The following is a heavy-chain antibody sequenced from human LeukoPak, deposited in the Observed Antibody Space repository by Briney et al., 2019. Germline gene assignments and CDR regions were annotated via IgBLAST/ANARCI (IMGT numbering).Heavy chain of an antibody. J-gene: IGHJ3*02. V-gene: IGHV3-15*01. CDR3: TTAESQIVGATRSDAFDI. CDR2: IKSKTDGGTT. Sequence: GGSLRLSCAASGFTFSNAWMSWVRQAPGKGLEGVGRIKSKTDGGTTDYAAPVKGRFTISRDDSKNTLYLQMNSLKTEDTAVYYCTTAESQIVGATRSDAFDIWGQGTMVTVSS. D-gene: IGHD1-26*01. CDR1: GFTFSNAW.